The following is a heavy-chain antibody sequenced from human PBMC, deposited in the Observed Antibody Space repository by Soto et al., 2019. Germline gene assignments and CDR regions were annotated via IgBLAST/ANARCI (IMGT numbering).Heavy chain of an antibody. CDR2: ISAYNGNT. CDR1: GYTFTSYG. Sequence: ASVKVSCKASGYTFTSYGISWVRQAPGQGLEWMGWISAYNGNTNYAQKLQGRVTMTTDTSTSTAYMELRSLRSDDTAVYYCARVALPLHPGEYWGQGALVTVSS. D-gene: IGHD1-26*01. CDR3: ARVALPLHPGEY. J-gene: IGHJ4*02. V-gene: IGHV1-18*01.